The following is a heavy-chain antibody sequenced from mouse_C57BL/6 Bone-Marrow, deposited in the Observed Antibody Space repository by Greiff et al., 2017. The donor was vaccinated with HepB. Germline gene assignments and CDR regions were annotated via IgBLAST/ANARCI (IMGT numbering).Heavy chain of an antibody. J-gene: IGHJ1*03. Sequence: QVQLQQSGAELVRPGASVKLSCKASGYTFTDYYINWVKQRPGQGLEWIARIYPGSGNTYYNEKFKGKATLTAEKSSSTAYMQLSSLTSEDSAVYFCARQIYYGYDWYFDVWGTGTTVTVSS. CDR3: ARQIYYGYDWYFDV. V-gene: IGHV1-76*01. CDR2: IYPGSGNT. D-gene: IGHD2-2*01. CDR1: GYTFTDYY.